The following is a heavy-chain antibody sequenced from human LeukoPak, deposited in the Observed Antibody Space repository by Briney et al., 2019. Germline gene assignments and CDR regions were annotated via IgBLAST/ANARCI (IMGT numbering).Heavy chain of an antibody. D-gene: IGHD6-19*01. V-gene: IGHV4-4*09. J-gene: IGHJ4*02. CDR2: IYTSGST. Sequence: TSETLSLTCTVSGGSISSYYWSWIRQPPGKGLEWIGYIYTSGSTNYNPSLKSRVTTSVDTSKNQFSLKLSSVTAADMAVYYFARHLYSSGWYSEGFDYWGQGTLVTVSS. CDR3: ARHLYSSGWYSEGFDY. CDR1: GGSISSYY.